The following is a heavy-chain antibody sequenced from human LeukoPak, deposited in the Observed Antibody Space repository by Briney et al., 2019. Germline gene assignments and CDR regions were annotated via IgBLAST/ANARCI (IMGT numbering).Heavy chain of an antibody. J-gene: IGHJ6*02. CDR2: ISSSSSYI. CDR3: ARGPLRYSSPYSMDV. D-gene: IGHD3-9*01. V-gene: IGHV3-21*01. Sequence: PGGSLRLSCAASGFTFSSYSMNWVRQAPGKGLEWVSSISSSSSYIYYADSVKGRFTISRDNAKNSLYLQMNSLRAEDTAVYYCARGPLRYSSPYSMDVWGQGTTVTVSS. CDR1: GFTFSSYS.